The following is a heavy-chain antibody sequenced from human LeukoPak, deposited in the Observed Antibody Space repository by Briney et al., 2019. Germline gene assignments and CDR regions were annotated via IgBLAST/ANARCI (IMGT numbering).Heavy chain of an antibody. Sequence: PGRSLRLSCAASGFTLSPYGMHWLRQAPGKGPEWVTLFSSDGYTTYYADSVKGRFTISRDNSQNTLYLQMNSLRAEDTAVYYCAKSGGSYFSTLDSWGQGTLVTVSS. CDR1: GFTLSPYG. J-gene: IGHJ4*02. D-gene: IGHD1-26*01. V-gene: IGHV3-30*18. CDR2: FSSDGYTT. CDR3: AKSGGSYFSTLDS.